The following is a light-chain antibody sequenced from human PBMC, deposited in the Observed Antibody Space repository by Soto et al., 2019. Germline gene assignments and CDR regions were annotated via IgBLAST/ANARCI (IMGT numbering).Light chain of an antibody. CDR2: GTS. CDR3: QQYNNWPYT. J-gene: IGKJ2*01. CDR1: QSVGRN. Sequence: EIVMTQSTVALSVSPGERAALSCRASQSVGRNFAWYQQRPGQDTRVLIYGTSTRATGVPARFSGSGSGTDFTLTISSLQSEDFAVYYCQQYNNWPYTFGQGTRLEIK. V-gene: IGKV3-15*01.